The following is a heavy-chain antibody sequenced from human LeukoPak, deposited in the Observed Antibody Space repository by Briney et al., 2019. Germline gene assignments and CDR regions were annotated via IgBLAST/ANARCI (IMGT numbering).Heavy chain of an antibody. Sequence: GGSLRLSCAASGFTFSVHGMHWVRQAPGKGLEWVAVISYDGSSKYYADSVKGRFTIYRDNSKNTLFVQMDSLRAEDTAVYYCAKDLSYNWNYDFWGHGALVTVSS. D-gene: IGHD1-20*01. CDR1: GFTFSVHG. V-gene: IGHV3-30*18. J-gene: IGHJ4*01. CDR2: ISYDGSSK. CDR3: AKDLSYNWNYDF.